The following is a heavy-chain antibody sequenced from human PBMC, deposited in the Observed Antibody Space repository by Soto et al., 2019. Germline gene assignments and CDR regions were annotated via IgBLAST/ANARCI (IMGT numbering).Heavy chain of an antibody. CDR3: AKNQARELPRVIDF. CDR1: GFTFSSYD. J-gene: IGHJ4*02. D-gene: IGHD1-7*01. CDR2: IGTAGDT. V-gene: IGHV3-13*01. Sequence: PGWSLRLSCAASGFTFSSYDMHWVRQATGKGLEWVSAIGTAGDTYYPGSVKGRFTISRDRSKNTLYIQMSSLRAEDTALYYCAKNQARELPRVIDFWGQGT.